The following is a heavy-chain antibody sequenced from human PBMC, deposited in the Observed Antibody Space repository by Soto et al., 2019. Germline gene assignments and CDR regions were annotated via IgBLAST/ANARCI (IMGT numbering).Heavy chain of an antibody. Sequence: EVQLVESGGGLVQPGGSLRLSCAASGFTFSGSWMHWVRQAPGKGLVWVSRISSDGSSTTYADSVKGRFTISRDNAKNMWDLPMNSLRAGDTGVYYCVTAGTGTFTYWGQGTVATVSS. CDR1: GFTFSGSW. J-gene: IGHJ4*02. V-gene: IGHV3-74*03. CDR2: ISSDGSST. D-gene: IGHD1-1*01. CDR3: VTAGTGTFTY.